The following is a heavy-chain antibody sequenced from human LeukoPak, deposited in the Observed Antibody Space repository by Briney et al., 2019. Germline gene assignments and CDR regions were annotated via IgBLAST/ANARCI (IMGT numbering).Heavy chain of an antibody. D-gene: IGHD3-22*01. J-gene: IGHJ4*02. CDR1: GFTFSSYS. CDR3: AKALNYYDSSGSYYGNDY. Sequence: GGSLRLSCAASGFTFSSYSMNWVRQAPGKGLEWVSYISSSSSTIYYADSVKGRFTISRDKAKNSLYLQMNSLRAEDTAVYYCAKALNYYDSSGSYYGNDYWGQGTLVTVSS. CDR2: ISSSSSTI. V-gene: IGHV3-48*01.